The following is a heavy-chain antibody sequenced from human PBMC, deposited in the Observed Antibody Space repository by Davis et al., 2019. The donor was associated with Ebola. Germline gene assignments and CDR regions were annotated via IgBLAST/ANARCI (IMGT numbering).Heavy chain of an antibody. J-gene: IGHJ6*03. CDR2: IIPILGIT. CDR1: GDTFSNYA. Sequence: LVKVSCKASGDTFSNYAISWVRQAPGQGLEWMGGIIPILGITNYAQTFQGRVTITADKSTSTAYMELSSLRSEDTAVYYCARPPYNWNYYYMDVWGNGTTVTVSS. CDR3: ARPPYNWNYYYMDV. V-gene: IGHV1-69*10. D-gene: IGHD1-20*01.